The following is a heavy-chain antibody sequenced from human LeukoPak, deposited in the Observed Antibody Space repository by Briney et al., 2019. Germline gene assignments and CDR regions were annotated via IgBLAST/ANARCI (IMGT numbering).Heavy chain of an antibody. V-gene: IGHV4-39*07. J-gene: IGHJ4*02. Sequence: SETLSLTCIVSGGSISRSSYYWGWIRRTPGKGLEWIGSIYYSGSTYYKSSLKSRVTMSIDTSKSQFSLNLRSVTAADTAVYYCARYVPVRTGTTRASFDYWGQGTLVTVSS. D-gene: IGHD1-1*01. CDR3: ARYVPVRTGTTRASFDY. CDR2: IYYSGST. CDR1: GGSISRSSYY.